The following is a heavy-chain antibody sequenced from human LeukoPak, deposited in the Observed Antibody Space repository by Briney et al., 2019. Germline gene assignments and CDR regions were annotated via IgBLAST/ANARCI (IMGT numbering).Heavy chain of an antibody. CDR3: ARTPKDVRFDWLLYPDF. D-gene: IGHD3-9*01. Sequence: SVKVSCKASGDTFRTYAITWVRQAPGQGLEWMGGVMPLLGTSKYAQKFQARVTMTADESSSTVYMELSSLKSEDTAVYYCARTPKDVRFDWLLYPDFWGQGTLVTVSS. CDR2: VMPLLGTS. CDR1: GDTFRTYA. J-gene: IGHJ4*02. V-gene: IGHV1-69*13.